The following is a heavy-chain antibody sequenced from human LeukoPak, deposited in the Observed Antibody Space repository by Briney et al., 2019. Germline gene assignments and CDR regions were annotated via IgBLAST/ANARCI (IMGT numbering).Heavy chain of an antibody. CDR2: ISGPGGNT. CDR1: GFTFSNFP. V-gene: IGHV3-23*01. Sequence: GGSLRLSCAASGFTFSNFPMIWVRQAPGKGLEWVSAISGPGGNTYYADSVKGRFTISRNNSRNTLFLQMNSLRAEDTAVYYCAKDRGYWGQGTLATVSS. J-gene: IGHJ4*02. CDR3: AKDRGY.